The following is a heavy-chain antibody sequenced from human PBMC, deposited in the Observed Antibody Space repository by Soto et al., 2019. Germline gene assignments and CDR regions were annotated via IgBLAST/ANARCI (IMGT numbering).Heavy chain of an antibody. CDR1: GFTFSGYY. V-gene: IGHV3-48*01. CDR2: ISPSSSTI. CDR3: AGARARSAFDI. J-gene: IGHJ3*02. Sequence: GGSLRLSCAASGFTFSGYYMNWVRQAPGKGLEWISYISPSSSTIYYADSVKGRFTISRDNAKNSLYLQMISLRAEDTAIYYCAGARARSAFDIWGQGTMVTVSS.